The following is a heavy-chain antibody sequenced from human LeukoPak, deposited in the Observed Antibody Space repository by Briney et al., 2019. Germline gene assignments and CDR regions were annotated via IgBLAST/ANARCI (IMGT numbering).Heavy chain of an antibody. CDR2: IYYSGST. D-gene: IGHD3-3*01. J-gene: IGHJ4*02. CDR1: GGSISSSSYY. CDR3: AREVYYDFWSGYPDY. Sequence: PSETLSLTCTVSGGSISSSSYYWGWIRQLPGKGLEWIGSIYYSGSTYYNPSLKSRVTISVDTSKNQFSLKLSSVTAADTAVYYCAREVYYDFWSGYPDYWGQGTLVTVSS. V-gene: IGHV4-39*02.